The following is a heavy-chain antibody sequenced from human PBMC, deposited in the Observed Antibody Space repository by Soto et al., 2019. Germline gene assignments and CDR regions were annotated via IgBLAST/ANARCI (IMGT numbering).Heavy chain of an antibody. J-gene: IGHJ4*02. CDR2: TWYDGSNS. CDR3: AREPGDYETNEDL. CDR1: GFTFSYYG. D-gene: IGHD4-17*01. V-gene: IGHV3-33*01. Sequence: GGSLRLSCAASGFTFSYYGMHWVRQAPGKGLEWVALTWYDGSNSYYADSVKGRFTISRDNSGNTLYLQMNSLRAEDTALYYCAREPGDYETNEDLWGQGTLVTVSS.